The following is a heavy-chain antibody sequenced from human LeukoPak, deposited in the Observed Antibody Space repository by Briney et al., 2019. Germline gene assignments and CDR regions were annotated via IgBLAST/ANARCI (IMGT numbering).Heavy chain of an antibody. CDR3: VKDRSRIAVAGHFDY. D-gene: IGHD6-19*01. CDR1: GFTFSSYA. J-gene: IGHJ4*02. V-gene: IGHV3-64D*09. Sequence: GGSLRLSCAASGFTFSSYAMTWVRQAPGKGLEYVSAISSNGGSTYYTDSVKGRFTISRDNSKSTLYLQMSSLRADDTAVYYCVKDRSRIAVAGHFDYWGQGTLVTVSS. CDR2: ISSNGGST.